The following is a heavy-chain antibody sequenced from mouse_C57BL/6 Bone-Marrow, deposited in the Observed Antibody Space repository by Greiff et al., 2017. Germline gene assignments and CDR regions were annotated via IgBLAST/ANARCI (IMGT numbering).Heavy chain of an antibody. Sequence: EVQLVESGGGLVQPKGSLKLSCAASGFSFNTYAMNWVRQAPGKGLEWVARIRSKSNNYATYYADSVKDRFTISRDDSESMLYLQMNNLKTEDTAMYYCVRLYYSNYYWYFDVWGTGTTVTVSS. CDR1: GFSFNTYA. D-gene: IGHD2-5*01. V-gene: IGHV10-1*01. CDR2: IRSKSNNYAT. J-gene: IGHJ1*03. CDR3: VRLYYSNYYWYFDV.